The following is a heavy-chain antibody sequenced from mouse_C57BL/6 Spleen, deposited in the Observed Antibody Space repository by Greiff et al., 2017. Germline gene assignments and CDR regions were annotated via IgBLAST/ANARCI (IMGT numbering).Heavy chain of an antibody. CDR3: ARRSIYYDYYVLYFDY. Sequence: QVQLQQPGTELVKPGASVKLSCKASGYTFTSYWMHWVKQRPGQGLEWIGNINPSNGGTNYNEKFKSKATLTVDKSSSTAYMQLSSLTSEDSAVYYCARRSIYYDYYVLYFDYWGQGTTLTVSS. D-gene: IGHD2-3*01. CDR1: GYTFTSYW. V-gene: IGHV1-53*01. J-gene: IGHJ2*01. CDR2: INPSNGGT.